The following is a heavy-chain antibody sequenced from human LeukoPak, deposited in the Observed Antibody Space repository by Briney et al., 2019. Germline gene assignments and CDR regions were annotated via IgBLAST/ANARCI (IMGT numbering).Heavy chain of an antibody. D-gene: IGHD3-3*01. CDR3: ARLITIFGVVIFDP. CDR2: IYYSGST. V-gene: IGHV4-59*08. Sequence: SETLSLTCTVSGGSISSYYWSWIRQPPGKGLEWIGYIYYSGSTNYNPSLKSRVTISVGTSKNQFSLKLSSVTAADTAVYYCARLITIFGVVIFDPWGQGTLVTVSS. CDR1: GGSISSYY. J-gene: IGHJ5*02.